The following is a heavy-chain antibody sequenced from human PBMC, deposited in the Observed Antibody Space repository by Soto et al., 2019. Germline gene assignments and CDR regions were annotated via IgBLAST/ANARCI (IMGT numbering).Heavy chain of an antibody. CDR3: ARDAFCGGDCYTTRTYYYYGMDV. CDR1: GYTFTSYG. D-gene: IGHD2-21*02. CDR2: ISAYNGNT. Sequence: ASVKVSCKASGYTFTSYGISWVRRAPGQGLEWRGCISAYNGNTNYAQKLQGRVTMTTDTSTSTAYMELRSLRSDDTAVYYCARDAFCGGDCYTTRTYYYYGMDVWGQGTTVTVSS. J-gene: IGHJ6*02. V-gene: IGHV1-18*01.